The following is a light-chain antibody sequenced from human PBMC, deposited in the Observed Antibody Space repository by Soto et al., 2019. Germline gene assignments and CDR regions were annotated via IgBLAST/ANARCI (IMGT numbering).Light chain of an antibody. V-gene: IGKV3-15*01. Sequence: EIFMTQSPATVSVSPWERATLSCRASQSVSRKLAWYQHKPGQAPRLLIYDTSTRAADIPARFSGSGSGTDFTLTISSLQSEDFAVYYCQQYNHWRSISFGQGTRLEIK. J-gene: IGKJ5*01. CDR2: DTS. CDR1: QSVSRK. CDR3: QQYNHWRSIS.